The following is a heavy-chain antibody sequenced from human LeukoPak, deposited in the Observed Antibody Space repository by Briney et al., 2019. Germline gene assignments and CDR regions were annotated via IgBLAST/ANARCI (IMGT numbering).Heavy chain of an antibody. V-gene: IGHV3-48*03. J-gene: IGHJ6*04. Sequence: QAGGSLRLSCAVSGFTFSSDWMIWVRQAPGKGLEWVSYISSSGSTIYYADSVKGRFAISRDNAKNSLYLQMNSLRAEDTAVYYCAELGITMIGGVWGKGTTVTISS. CDR2: ISSSGSTI. CDR3: AELGITMIGGV. CDR1: GFTFSSDW. D-gene: IGHD3-10*02.